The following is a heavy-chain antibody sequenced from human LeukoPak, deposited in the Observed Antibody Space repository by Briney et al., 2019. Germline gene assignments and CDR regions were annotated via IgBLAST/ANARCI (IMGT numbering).Heavy chain of an antibody. Sequence: SDTLSLTCTVSGGSISSGSYYWSWIRQPAGKGLEWIGRIYTSGSTNYNPSLKSRVTISVDTSKNQFSLKLSSVTAADTAVYYCARGVGLTPTYWGRGTLVTVSS. V-gene: IGHV4-61*02. CDR1: GGSISSGSYY. D-gene: IGHD1-26*01. CDR3: ARGVGLTPTY. J-gene: IGHJ4*02. CDR2: IYTSGST.